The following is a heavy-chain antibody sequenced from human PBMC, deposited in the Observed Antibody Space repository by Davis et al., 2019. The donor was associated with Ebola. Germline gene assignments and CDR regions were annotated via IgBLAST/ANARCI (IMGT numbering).Heavy chain of an antibody. CDR2: IYPGDSYT. CDR3: ARRGSWYSSSWDA. V-gene: IGHV5-51*01. D-gene: IGHD6-13*01. J-gene: IGHJ5*02. CDR1: GYSFTSYW. Sequence: PGGSLRLSCKGSGYSFTSYWISWVRQMPGKGLEWIGIIYPGDSYTSYSPSFQGQVTISADKSISTAYLQWSSLKASDTAMYYCARRGSWYSSSWDAWGQGTLVTVSS.